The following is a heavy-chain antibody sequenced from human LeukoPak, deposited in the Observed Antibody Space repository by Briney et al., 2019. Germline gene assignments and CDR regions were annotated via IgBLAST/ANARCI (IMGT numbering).Heavy chain of an antibody. CDR2: IRYDGSNK. J-gene: IGHJ5*02. CDR1: GFTFSNYG. V-gene: IGHV3-30*02. Sequence: GGSLRLSCAASGFTFSNYGMTWVRQAPGKGLEWVAFIRYDGSNKYYADSVKGRFTISRDNSKNTLYLQMNSLRAEDTAVYYCAKDSEYYYGSGSNNWFDPWGQGTLVTVSS. D-gene: IGHD3-10*01. CDR3: AKDSEYYYGSGSNNWFDP.